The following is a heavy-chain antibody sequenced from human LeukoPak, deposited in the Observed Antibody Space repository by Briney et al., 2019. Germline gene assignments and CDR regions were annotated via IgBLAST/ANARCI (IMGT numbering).Heavy chain of an antibody. CDR1: GGSISSSSYY. J-gene: IGHJ4*02. D-gene: IGHD1-1*01. CDR3: ARGVWTLERHFDY. CDR2: IYYSGST. V-gene: IGHV4-39*07. Sequence: SETLSLTCTVSGGSISSSSYYWGWIRQPPGKGLEWIGSIYYSGSTYYNPSLKSRVTISVDTSKNQFSLKLSSVTAADTAVYYCARGVWTLERHFDYWGQGTLVTVSS.